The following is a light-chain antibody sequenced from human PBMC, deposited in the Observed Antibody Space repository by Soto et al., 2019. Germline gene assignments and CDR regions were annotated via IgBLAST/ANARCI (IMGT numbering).Light chain of an antibody. Sequence: IVLTQSPGALSLSPGERATLSCRASQSVSSSYLAWYQQKPGQAPRLLIYGASSRATGIPDRFSGSGSGTHFTLTISRLEPEDVAVYYCQQYGSSPRTFGQGTKVEIK. V-gene: IGKV3-20*01. CDR1: QSVSSSY. CDR2: GAS. CDR3: QQYGSSPRT. J-gene: IGKJ1*01.